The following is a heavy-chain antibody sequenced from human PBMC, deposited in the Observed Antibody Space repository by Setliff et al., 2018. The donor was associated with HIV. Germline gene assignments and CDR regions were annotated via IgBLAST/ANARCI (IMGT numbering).Heavy chain of an antibody. CDR2: IFYDGSDT. Sequence: LSLTCAASGFTFSTYGMHWVRQAPGKGLEWLAVIFYDGSDTFYSDSVRGRFTISRDNSKNTLYLQMHSLRPEDAAVYYCAKDLGPTVNRVIVPNPFDNWGQGTLVTVSS. J-gene: IGHJ4*02. D-gene: IGHD3-16*02. CDR1: GFTFSTYG. CDR3: AKDLGPTVNRVIVPNPFDN. V-gene: IGHV3-30*18.